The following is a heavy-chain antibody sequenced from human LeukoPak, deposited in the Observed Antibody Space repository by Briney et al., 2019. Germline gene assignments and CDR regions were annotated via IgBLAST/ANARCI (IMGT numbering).Heavy chain of an antibody. Sequence: PSETLSLTCTVSGGSISSYYWSWIRQPAGKGLEWIGRIETSGNTNYKPSLKSRVTMSVDTSKNQFSLKLSSATAADTAVYYCAREERYCSSTSCYFRDYWGQGTLVTVSS. CDR1: GGSISSYY. J-gene: IGHJ4*02. D-gene: IGHD2-2*01. CDR2: IETSGNT. CDR3: AREERYCSSTSCYFRDY. V-gene: IGHV4-4*07.